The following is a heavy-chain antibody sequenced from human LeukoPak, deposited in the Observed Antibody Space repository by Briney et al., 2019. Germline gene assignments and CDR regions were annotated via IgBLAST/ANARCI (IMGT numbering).Heavy chain of an antibody. V-gene: IGHV4-59*11. Sequence: PSETLSLTCTVSGGSMTTHHWNWIRQTPGKGLEWIGYVFDSGRTKENPSLKSRVTLSADTSKNQLSLRLSSVTAADTAVYYCTTIKRGNIFGYFDFWGQGILVTVSS. D-gene: IGHD5-18*01. CDR3: TTIKRGNIFGYFDF. CDR2: VFDSGRT. CDR1: GGSMTTHH. J-gene: IGHJ4*02.